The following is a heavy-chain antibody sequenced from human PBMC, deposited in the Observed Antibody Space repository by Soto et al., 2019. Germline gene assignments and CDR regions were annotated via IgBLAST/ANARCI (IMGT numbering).Heavy chain of an antibody. J-gene: IGHJ3*02. Sequence: GASVKVSCKASGGTFSSYAISWVRQAPGQGLEWMGGIIPIFGTANYAQKFQGRVTITADKSTSTAYMELSSLRSEDTAVYYCARGLHATYYYDSSGYETDAFDIWGQGTMVTVSS. CDR2: IIPIFGTA. V-gene: IGHV1-69*06. CDR1: GGTFSSYA. D-gene: IGHD3-22*01. CDR3: ARGLHATYYYDSSGYETDAFDI.